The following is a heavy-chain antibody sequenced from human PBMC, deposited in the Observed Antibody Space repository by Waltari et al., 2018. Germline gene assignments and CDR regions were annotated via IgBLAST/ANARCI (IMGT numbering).Heavy chain of an antibody. CDR3: ARNHSGWYYFDY. D-gene: IGHD6-19*01. V-gene: IGHV4-59*01. CDR1: GGSISSYY. CDR2: IYYSGSA. J-gene: IGHJ4*02. Sequence: QVQLQESGPGLVKPSETLSLTCTVSGGSISSYYWSWTRQPPGKGLEWIGYIYYSGSANYNPSLKSRVTISVDTSKNQFSLKLSSVTAADTAVYYCARNHSGWYYFDYWGQGTLVTVSS.